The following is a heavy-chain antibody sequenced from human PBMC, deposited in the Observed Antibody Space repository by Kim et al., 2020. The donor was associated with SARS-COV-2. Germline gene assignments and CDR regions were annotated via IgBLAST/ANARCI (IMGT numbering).Heavy chain of an antibody. J-gene: IGHJ4*02. V-gene: IGHV3-64*01. CDR3: ARVIAVAGTPTNY. Sequence: YANTRKGRFTISRDNDKNPLYLQMGSLRAEDMAVYYCARVIAVAGTPTNYWGQGTLVTVPS. D-gene: IGHD6-19*01.